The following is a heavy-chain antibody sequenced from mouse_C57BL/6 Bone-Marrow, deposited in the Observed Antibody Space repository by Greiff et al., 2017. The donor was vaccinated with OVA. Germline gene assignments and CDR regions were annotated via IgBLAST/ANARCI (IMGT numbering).Heavy chain of an antibody. Sequence: DVMLVESGGGLVKPGGSLKLSCAASGFTFSDYGMHWVRQAPEKGLEWVAYISSGSSTIYYADTVKGRFTISRDNAKNTLFLQMTSLRSEETAMYYCARGDYSKNYFDYWGQGTTLTVSS. V-gene: IGHV5-17*01. D-gene: IGHD2-5*01. CDR1: GFTFSDYG. J-gene: IGHJ2*01. CDR3: ARGDYSKNYFDY. CDR2: ISSGSSTI.